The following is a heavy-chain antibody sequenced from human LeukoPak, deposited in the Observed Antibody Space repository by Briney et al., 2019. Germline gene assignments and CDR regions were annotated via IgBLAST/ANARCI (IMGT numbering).Heavy chain of an antibody. J-gene: IGHJ4*02. D-gene: IGHD3-22*01. Sequence: SVKVSCKASGGTFSSYAISWVRQAPGQGLEWMGGIIPIFGTANYAQKFQGRVTITADESTSTAYMELSSLRSEDTAVYYCARGGFYYDSSGYYSLDYWGQGTLVTVSS. CDR3: ARGGFYYDSSGYYSLDY. V-gene: IGHV1-69*13. CDR1: GGTFSSYA. CDR2: IIPIFGTA.